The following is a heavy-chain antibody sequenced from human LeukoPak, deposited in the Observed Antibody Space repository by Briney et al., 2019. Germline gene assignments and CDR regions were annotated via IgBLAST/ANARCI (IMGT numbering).Heavy chain of an antibody. Sequence: PGGSLRLSCAASGFTVSSNYMSWVRQAPGKGLEWVSVIYSGGSTYYADSVKGRFTISRDNSKNTLYLQMNSLRAEDTAVYYCARHPYCYDSSGSIDYWGQGTLVTVSS. J-gene: IGHJ4*02. CDR3: ARHPYCYDSSGSIDY. CDR2: IYSGGST. CDR1: GFTVSSNY. D-gene: IGHD3-22*01. V-gene: IGHV3-66*04.